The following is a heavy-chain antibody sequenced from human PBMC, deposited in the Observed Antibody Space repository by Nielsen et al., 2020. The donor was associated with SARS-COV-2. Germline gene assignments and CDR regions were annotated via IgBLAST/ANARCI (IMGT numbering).Heavy chain of an antibody. Sequence: SETLSSTCTVPGGPISGGRYYWGWIRQAPGKGLEWLANIYYTGSTYYNPSLKSRVTISVDRSKDQFSLKLTSVTAADTAVYYCASWTPYSYSRGRWFDPWGQGTLVTVSS. V-gene: IGHV4-39*01. CDR2: IYYTGST. CDR1: GGPISGGRYY. J-gene: IGHJ5*02. CDR3: ASWTPYSYSRGRWFDP. D-gene: IGHD5-18*01.